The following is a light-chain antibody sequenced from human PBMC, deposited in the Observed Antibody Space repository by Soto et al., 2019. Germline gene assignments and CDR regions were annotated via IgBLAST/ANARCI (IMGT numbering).Light chain of an antibody. CDR2: EDS. CDR1: SGDVGKYKL. Sequence: QSALTQPASVSGSPGQSITISCTGTSGDVGKYKLVSWYQQYPGKPPKLMIYEDSKRPSGVSNRFSGSKSGNTASLTISGLQAEDEADYYCCSYAGSSTFVFGGGTKVTVL. V-gene: IGLV2-23*02. J-gene: IGLJ2*01. CDR3: CSYAGSSTFV.